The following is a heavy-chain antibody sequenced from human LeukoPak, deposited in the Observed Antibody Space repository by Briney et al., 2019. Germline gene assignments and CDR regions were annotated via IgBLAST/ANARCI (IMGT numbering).Heavy chain of an antibody. J-gene: IGHJ4*02. V-gene: IGHV1-18*01. CDR3: ARGTSSGWPYYFDY. CDR2: ISAYNGNT. Sequence: ASVKVSCKASGYTFTSYGISGVRQAPGRGREWMGRISAYNGNTNYAQKLQGRVTMTTDISTSTAYMELRSLRSDDTAVYSCARGTSSGWPYYFDYWGQGPLVTVSS. CDR1: GYTFTSYG. D-gene: IGHD6-19*01.